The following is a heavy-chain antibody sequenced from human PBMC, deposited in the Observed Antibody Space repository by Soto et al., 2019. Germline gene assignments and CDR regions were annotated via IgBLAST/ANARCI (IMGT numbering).Heavy chain of an antibody. V-gene: IGHV4-39*02. CDR1: GGSISSSSYY. D-gene: IGHD2-15*01. J-gene: IGHJ4*02. Sequence: QLQLQESGPGLVKPSETLSLTCTDSGGSISSSSYYWGWIRQPPGKGLEWIGSIYYSGSTYYNPSLKSRVTISVDTSKNQFSLKLSSVTAADTAVYYCARERGYCSGGSCPVDYWGQGTLVTVSS. CDR2: IYYSGST. CDR3: ARERGYCSGGSCPVDY.